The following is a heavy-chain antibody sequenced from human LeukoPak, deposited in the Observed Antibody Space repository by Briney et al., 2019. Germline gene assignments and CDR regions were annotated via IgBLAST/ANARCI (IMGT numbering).Heavy chain of an antibody. J-gene: IGHJ5*02. CDR2: INSDGSTT. Sequence: GGSLRLSCTASGFTFSSYWMHWVRQAPGKGLVWVSRINSDGSTTTYADSVKGRFTISRDNAKNTLYLQMNSLRAEDTALYYCTKCTRPSYGSGWCNWFDHWGQGTLVTVSS. CDR3: TKCTRPSYGSGWCNWFDH. D-gene: IGHD6-19*01. V-gene: IGHV3-74*01. CDR1: GFTFSSYW.